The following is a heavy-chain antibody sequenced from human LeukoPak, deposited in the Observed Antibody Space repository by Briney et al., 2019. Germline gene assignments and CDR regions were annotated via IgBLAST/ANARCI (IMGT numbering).Heavy chain of an antibody. CDR1: GGSISSSNYY. Sequence: SETLSLTCSVSGGSISSSNYYWGWIRQPPGKGLEWIGSIYYSGYTYYNPSLESRVTISVDTSKNQFSLKLSSVTAADTSVYYCAKHYMGNSYNRGLDYWGQGTLVTVSS. CDR3: AKHYMGNSYNRGLDY. V-gene: IGHV4-39*01. CDR2: IYYSGYT. J-gene: IGHJ4*02. D-gene: IGHD3-10*01.